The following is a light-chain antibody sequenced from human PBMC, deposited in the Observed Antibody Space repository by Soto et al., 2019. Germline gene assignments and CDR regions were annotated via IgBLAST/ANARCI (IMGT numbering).Light chain of an antibody. CDR2: LGS. CDR1: QSLLHSNGYNY. Sequence: DLVMTQSPLSLPVTPGEPASISCRSSQSLLHSNGYNYLDWYLQKPGQSPQLLIYLGSNRASGVPYRFSGSGSGTDFTLKISRVEAEEVGVYYCMQALQTRNTFGQGTKLEIK. V-gene: IGKV2-28*01. CDR3: MQALQTRNT. J-gene: IGKJ2*01.